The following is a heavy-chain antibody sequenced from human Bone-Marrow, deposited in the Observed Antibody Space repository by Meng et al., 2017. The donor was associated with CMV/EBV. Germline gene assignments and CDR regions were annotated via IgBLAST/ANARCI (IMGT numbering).Heavy chain of an antibody. Sequence: SGPTLVKPTQTLTLTCTFSGFSLTTRGVGVGWIRQPPGKALEWLAHIYWNDDKRYSPSLKSRLTIAKDTPRNQVVLIMTNLDPVDTATYYCAYMGTYYDFWTGYWPNWFDPWGQGTLVTVSS. J-gene: IGHJ5*02. V-gene: IGHV2-5*01. CDR3: AYMGTYYDFWTGYWPNWFDP. CDR2: IYWNDDK. CDR1: GFSLTTRGVG. D-gene: IGHD3-3*01.